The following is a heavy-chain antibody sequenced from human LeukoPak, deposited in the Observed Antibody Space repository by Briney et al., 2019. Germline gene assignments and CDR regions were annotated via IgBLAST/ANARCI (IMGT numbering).Heavy chain of an antibody. CDR2: INPSGGST. CDR3: ESWGGEAKNGLWSGPFDS. D-gene: IGHD3-3*01. V-gene: IGHV1-46*01. CDR1: GYTFTRHY. J-gene: IGHJ4*02. Sequence: GASVKVSCKASGYTFTRHYMHWVRQAPGQGLEWMGIINPSGGSTNYAQKFQGRVTMTRDTSTSTVYMELSSLRSEDTAVYYCESWGGEAKNGLWSGPFDSWGQGTLVTVSS.